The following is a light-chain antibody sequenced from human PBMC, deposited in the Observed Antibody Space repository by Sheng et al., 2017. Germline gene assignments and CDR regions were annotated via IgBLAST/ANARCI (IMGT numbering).Light chain of an antibody. Sequence: QSALTQPASVSESPGQSITISCSGSSSDVGSDFYVSWYQHHPGMAPKLIIYDVSKRPSGVSDRFSGSKSGNTASLTISGLQAEDEADYYCSSYTTSSTVVFGGGTKLIVL. J-gene: IGLJ2*01. CDR3: SSYTTSSTVV. V-gene: IGLV2-14*03. CDR1: SSDVGSDFY. CDR2: DVS.